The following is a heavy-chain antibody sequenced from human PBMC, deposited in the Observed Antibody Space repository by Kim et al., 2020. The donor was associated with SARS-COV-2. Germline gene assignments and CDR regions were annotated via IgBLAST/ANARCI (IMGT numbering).Heavy chain of an antibody. CDR1: GFNFREYW. Sequence: GGSLRLSCAASGFNFREYWMRWVRQSPGKGLEWVADLNEDGSEKFYMDSVRGRFTISRDNAKNSLFLQMNSLRAEDAALYYCARGGSYSFEYWGQGSLVTVSS. V-gene: IGHV3-7*01. D-gene: IGHD5-12*01. CDR2: LNEDGSEK. CDR3: ARGGSYSFEY. J-gene: IGHJ4*02.